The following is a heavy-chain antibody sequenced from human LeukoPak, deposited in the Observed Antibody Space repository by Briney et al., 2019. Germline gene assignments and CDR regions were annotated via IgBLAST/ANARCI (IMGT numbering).Heavy chain of an antibody. CDR1: GVSISSYY. Sequence: SETLSLTCTVSGVSISSYYWSWIRQPPGKGLEWIGYIYYSGSTNYNPSLKSRVTISVDTSKNQFSLKLSSVTAADTAVYYCARISGYDYIYGSYYGMDVWGQGTTVTVSS. J-gene: IGHJ6*02. CDR2: IYYSGST. V-gene: IGHV4-59*01. CDR3: ARISGYDYIYGSYYGMDV. D-gene: IGHD5-12*01.